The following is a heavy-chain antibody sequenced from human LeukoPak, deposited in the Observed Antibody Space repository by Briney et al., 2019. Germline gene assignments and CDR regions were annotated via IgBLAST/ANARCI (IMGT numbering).Heavy chain of an antibody. Sequence: PSETLSLTCTVSGVSISSGGYYSSCIRQHPGKGLECGGDIYYSVSTYSNPSLKSRVTISVDTSKNQFSLNLSSVTAADTAVYYCARYCSSTNCYKGGFDPWGQGTLVTVSS. CDR1: GVSISSGGYY. CDR3: ARYCSSTNCYKGGFDP. V-gene: IGHV4-31*03. CDR2: IYYSVST. D-gene: IGHD2-2*02. J-gene: IGHJ5*02.